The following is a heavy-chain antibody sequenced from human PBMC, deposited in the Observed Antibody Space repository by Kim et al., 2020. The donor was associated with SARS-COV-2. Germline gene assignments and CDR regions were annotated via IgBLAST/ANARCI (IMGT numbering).Heavy chain of an antibody. Sequence: ASVKVSCKASGYTFTSYDINWVRQATGQGLEWMGWMNPHSGNTGYAQKFQGRVTMTRNTSISTAYMELSSLRSEDTAVYYCGRGVVAGTFYYYYNGMDVWGQGTKVTVSS. V-gene: IGHV1-8*01. CDR2: MNPHSGNT. CDR3: GRGVVAGTFYYYYNGMDV. J-gene: IGHJ6*02. D-gene: IGHD6-19*01. CDR1: GYTFTSYD.